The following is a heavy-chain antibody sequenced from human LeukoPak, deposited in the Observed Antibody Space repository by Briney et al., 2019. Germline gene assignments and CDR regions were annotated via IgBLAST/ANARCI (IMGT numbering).Heavy chain of an antibody. J-gene: IGHJ6*02. Sequence: ASVKVSCKASGYTFTSYYMHWVRQAPGQGLEWMGIINPSGGSTSYAQKFQGRVTMTRDTSTSTVYMELSSLRSEDTAVYYCARGDSSGFYYYYGMDVWGQGTTVTVFS. CDR3: ARGDSSGFYYYYGMDV. CDR1: GYTFTSYY. D-gene: IGHD6-19*01. CDR2: INPSGGST. V-gene: IGHV1-46*01.